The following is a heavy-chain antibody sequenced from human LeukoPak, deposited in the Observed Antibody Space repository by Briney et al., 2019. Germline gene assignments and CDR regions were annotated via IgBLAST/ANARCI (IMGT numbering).Heavy chain of an antibody. Sequence: PSETLSLTCAVYGGSFSGYFWSWIRQPPGKGLERIGEITPSGSTNYSPSLKSRVSISIDTSKKKLSLRLTSVTAADSAVYYCASSFYYDSRDYWGQGTLVTVSS. V-gene: IGHV4-34*01. D-gene: IGHD3-22*01. CDR2: ITPSGST. CDR1: GGSFSGYF. CDR3: ASSFYYDSRDY. J-gene: IGHJ4*02.